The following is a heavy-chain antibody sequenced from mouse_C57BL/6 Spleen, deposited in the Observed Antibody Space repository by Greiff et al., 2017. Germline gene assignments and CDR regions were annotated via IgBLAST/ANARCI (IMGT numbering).Heavy chain of an antibody. Sequence: QVQLQQPGAELVRPGSSVKLSCKASGYTFTSYWMHWVKQRPIQGLEWIGNIDPSDSETHYNQKFKDKATLTVDKSSSTAYMQLSSLTSEDSAVYYCAREDSSGPYAMDYGGQGTSVTVSS. V-gene: IGHV1-52*01. CDR2: IDPSDSET. D-gene: IGHD3-2*02. CDR1: GYTFTSYW. CDR3: AREDSSGPYAMDY. J-gene: IGHJ4*01.